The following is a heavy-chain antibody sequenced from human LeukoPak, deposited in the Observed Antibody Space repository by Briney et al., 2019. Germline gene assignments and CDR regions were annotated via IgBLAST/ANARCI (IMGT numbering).Heavy chain of an antibody. CDR3: ARGVHQVTTVVVPAAQYYYYGMDV. CDR2: IIPIFGTA. V-gene: IGHV1-69*13. J-gene: IGHJ6*02. CDR1: GGTFSSYA. Sequence: SVKVSCKASGGTFSSYAISWVRQAPGQGLEWMGGIIPIFGTANYAQKFQGRVTITADESTSTAYMELSSLRSEDTAVYYCARGVHQVTTVVVPAAQYYYYGMDVWGQGTTVTVSS. D-gene: IGHD2-2*01.